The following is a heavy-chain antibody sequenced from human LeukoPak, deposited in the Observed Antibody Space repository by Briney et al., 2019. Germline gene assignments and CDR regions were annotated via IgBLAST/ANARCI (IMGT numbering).Heavy chain of an antibody. CDR1: GFTFSSYS. V-gene: IGHV3-21*01. J-gene: IGHJ4*02. CDR2: ISSSSSYI. CDR3: ARDPYYYDSSGYFYY. D-gene: IGHD3-22*01. Sequence: GGSPRLSCAASGFTFSSYSMNWVRQAPGKGLEWVSSISSSSSYIYYADSVKGRFTISRDNAKNSLYLQMNSLRAEDTAVYYCARDPYYYDSSGYFYYWGQGTLVTVSS.